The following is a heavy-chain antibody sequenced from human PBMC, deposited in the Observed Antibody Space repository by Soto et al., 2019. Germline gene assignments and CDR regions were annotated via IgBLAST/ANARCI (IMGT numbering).Heavy chain of an antibody. Sequence: QVQLVESGGGVVQPGRSLRLSCVASGFTVSNLGMHWVRQAPGKGLEWVAVIWLDGSKEYYADSVRGRFTISRDNSKKTVYLQMSRLKCADSGLYYWGGWWTIAVSTPTLFDSWGQGARVNVSS. V-gene: IGHV3-33*01. D-gene: IGHD6-19*01. CDR1: GFTVSNLG. J-gene: IGHJ4*02. CDR2: IWLDGSKE. CDR3: GGWWTIAVSTPTLFDS.